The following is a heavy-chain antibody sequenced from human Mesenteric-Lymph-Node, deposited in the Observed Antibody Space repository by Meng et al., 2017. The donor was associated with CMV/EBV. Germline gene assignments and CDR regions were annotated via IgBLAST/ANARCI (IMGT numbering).Heavy chain of an antibody. J-gene: IGHJ4*02. CDR2: ISSSSSTI. CDR1: GFTVSSNY. CDR3: ARGWASSTSPQHY. Sequence: GESLKISCAASGFTVSSNYMNWVRQAPGKGLEWVSYISSSSSTIYYADSVKGRFTISRDNAKNSLYLQMNSLRAEDTAVYYCARGWASSTSPQHYWGQGTLVTVSS. D-gene: IGHD2-2*01. V-gene: IGHV3-48*04.